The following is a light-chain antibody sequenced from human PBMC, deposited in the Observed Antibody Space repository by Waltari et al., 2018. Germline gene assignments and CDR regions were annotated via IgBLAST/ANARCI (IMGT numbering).Light chain of an antibody. V-gene: IGLV2-14*01. CDR2: EVS. Sequence: QSALTQPASVSGSPGQSITLSCTGTSSDVGAYNYVSWYQQHPGKAPKLMIYEVSNRPSGVSNRFSGSKSGNTASLTISGLQAEDEADYYCSSYTSSSTLGFGGGTKLTVL. CDR3: SSYTSSSTLG. J-gene: IGLJ3*02. CDR1: SSDVGAYNY.